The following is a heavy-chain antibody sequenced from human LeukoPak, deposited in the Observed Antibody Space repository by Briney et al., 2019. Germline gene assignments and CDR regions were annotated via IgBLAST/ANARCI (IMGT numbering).Heavy chain of an antibody. J-gene: IGHJ6*02. CDR3: ARFRDYYGMDV. CDR1: GGSFSGYY. Sequence: SETLSLTCAVYGGSFSGYYWSWIRQPPGKGLEWIGEINHSGSTNYNPSLKSRVTISVDTSKNQFSLKLSSVTAADTAVYYCARFRDYYGMDVWGQGTTVTVSS. D-gene: IGHD3-10*01. V-gene: IGHV4-34*01. CDR2: INHSGST.